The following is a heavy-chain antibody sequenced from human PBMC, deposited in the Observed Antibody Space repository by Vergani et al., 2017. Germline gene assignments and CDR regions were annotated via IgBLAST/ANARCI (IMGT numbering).Heavy chain of an antibody. CDR1: GFTFIMHA. D-gene: IGHD6-13*01. J-gene: IGHJ6*02. CDR2: IKQDGSEK. V-gene: IGHV3-7*01. Sequence: EVQLLESGGDLVQPGGSLRLSCAASGFTFIMHAMSWVRQAPGKGLEWVANIKQDGSEKYYVDSVKGRFTISRDNAKNSLYLQMNSLRAEDTAVYYCARDPYSSSWYYYYYGMDVWGQGTTVTVSS. CDR3: ARDPYSSSWYYYYYGMDV.